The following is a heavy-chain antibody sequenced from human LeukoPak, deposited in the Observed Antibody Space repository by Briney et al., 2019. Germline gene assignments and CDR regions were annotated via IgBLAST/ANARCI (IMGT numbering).Heavy chain of an antibody. V-gene: IGHV3-33*01. J-gene: IGHJ4*01. CDR2: IWSGGSNR. CDR3: ARDAQRGFDYSNSLKY. CDR1: GLLFSHYG. Sequence: PGGSLRLSCVASGLLFSHYGMHWVRQAPGKGLEWVAVIWSGGSNRFYAGSVKGRFTISRDNSQITVFLQMNSLRAEDTTMYYCARDAQRGFDYSNSLKYWGHGILVTVSS. D-gene: IGHD4-11*01.